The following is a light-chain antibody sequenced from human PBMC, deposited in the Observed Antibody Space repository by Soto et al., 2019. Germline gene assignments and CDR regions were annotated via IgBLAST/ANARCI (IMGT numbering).Light chain of an antibody. V-gene: IGKV3-20*01. CDR1: QSVSSSY. CDR2: GAS. J-gene: IGKJ4*01. CDR3: QHRD. Sequence: EIVLTQSPGTLSLSPGERATLSCRASQSVSSSYLAWYQQKPGQAPRLLIYGASSRATGIPDRFSGSGSGTDFTLTISRLEPEDFAVYYCQHRDFGGGTKVEIK.